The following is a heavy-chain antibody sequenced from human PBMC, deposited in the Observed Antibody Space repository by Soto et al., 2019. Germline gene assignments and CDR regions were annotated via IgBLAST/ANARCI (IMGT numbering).Heavy chain of an antibody. CDR2: ISYDGSNK. Sequence: QVQLVESGGGVVQPGWSLRLSCAASGFTFSSYAMHRVRQAPGKGLERVAVISYDGSNKYYADSVKGRFTISRDNSKNPLSLQANSLRGEDTAVYYCARVGGSWYVDYYYYGRDVCGQGNTVIVS. D-gene: IGHD6-13*01. CDR1: GFTFSSYA. V-gene: IGHV3-30-3*01. J-gene: IGHJ6*01. CDR3: ARVGGSWYVDYYYYGRDV.